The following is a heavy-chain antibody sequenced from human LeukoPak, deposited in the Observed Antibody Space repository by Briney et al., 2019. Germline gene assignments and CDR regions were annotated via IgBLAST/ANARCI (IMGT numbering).Heavy chain of an antibody. Sequence: PGGSLRLSCAASGFTFDDYAMHWVRQAPGKGLEWVSGISWNSGSIGYADSVKGRFTISRDNAKNSLYLQMNSLRAEDTALYYCAKGPTGLYYDSSGYPDYWGQGTLVTVSS. CDR2: ISWNSGSI. D-gene: IGHD3-22*01. CDR1: GFTFDDYA. CDR3: AKGPTGLYYDSSGYPDY. V-gene: IGHV3-9*01. J-gene: IGHJ4*02.